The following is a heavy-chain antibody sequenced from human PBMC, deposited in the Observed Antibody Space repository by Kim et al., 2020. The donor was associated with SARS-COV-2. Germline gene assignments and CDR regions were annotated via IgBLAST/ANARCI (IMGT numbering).Heavy chain of an antibody. CDR3: AKDLADSSSWFYYYYYGMDV. V-gene: IGHV3-33*06. Sequence: GGSLRLSCAASGFTFSSYGMHWVRQAPGKGLEWVAVIWYDGSNKYYADSVKGRFTISRDNSKNTLYLQMNSLRAEDTAVYYCAKDLADSSSWFYYYYYGMDVWGQGTTVTVSS. CDR2: IWYDGSNK. CDR1: GFTFSSYG. J-gene: IGHJ6*02. D-gene: IGHD6-13*01.